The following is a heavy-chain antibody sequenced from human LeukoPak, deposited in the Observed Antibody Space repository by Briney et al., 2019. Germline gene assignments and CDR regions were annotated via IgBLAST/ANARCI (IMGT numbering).Heavy chain of an antibody. CDR3: AIDTVYYDPPTY. CDR1: GYIFTELS. J-gene: IGHJ4*01. CDR2: SDPENGKT. D-gene: IGHD3-16*01. V-gene: IGHV1-24*01. Sequence: ASVKVSCKVSGYIFTELSMHWVRQSPGQGLEWMGGSDPENGKTVYAQNSQGRVTMTKDTSTDTAYMELTRLTSDDTAIYYCAIDTVYYDPPTYWGQGTLVTVSS.